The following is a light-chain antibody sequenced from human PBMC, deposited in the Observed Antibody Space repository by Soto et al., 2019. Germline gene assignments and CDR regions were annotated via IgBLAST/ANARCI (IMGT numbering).Light chain of an antibody. V-gene: IGKV3-20*01. CDR3: QQYGSSPPIT. J-gene: IGKJ5*01. CDR1: QSLSSAY. Sequence: IGLTQSPDTLSLSPGERATLSCRASQSLSSAYLVWYQQKPGQAPRLLMFAASSRATGTPDRFSGSGSGTEFTLTISRLEPEDFAVYYCQQYGSSPPITFGQGTRLEIK. CDR2: AAS.